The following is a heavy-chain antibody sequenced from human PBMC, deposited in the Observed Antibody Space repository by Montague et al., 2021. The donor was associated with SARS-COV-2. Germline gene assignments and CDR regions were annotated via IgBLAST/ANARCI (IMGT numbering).Heavy chain of an antibody. CDR3: ARDSGYYDSSGYSYDAFDI. J-gene: IGHJ3*02. D-gene: IGHD3-22*01. CDR1: GGSISSGGYY. Sequence: TLSLTCTVSGGSISSGGYYWSWIRQHPGKGPEWIGYIYHTGSTHYNPSLKSRVTISKETSKNHFSLNLNSVTAADSAVYYCARDSGYYDSSGYSYDAFDIWGQGTKVTVSS. V-gene: IGHV4-31*03. CDR2: IYHTGST.